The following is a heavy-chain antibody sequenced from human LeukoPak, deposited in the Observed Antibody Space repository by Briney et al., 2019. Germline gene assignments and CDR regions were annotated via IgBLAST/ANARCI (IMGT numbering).Heavy chain of an antibody. Sequence: SETLSLTCTVSGGSISSYYWSWIRQPPGKGLEWIGYIYYSGGTNYNPSLKSRVTISVDTSKNQFSLQLNSVTPEDTAVYYCARGEWLDPGWFDPWGQGTLVTVSS. CDR2: IYYSGGT. V-gene: IGHV4-59*12. D-gene: IGHD6-19*01. CDR3: ARGEWLDPGWFDP. J-gene: IGHJ5*02. CDR1: GGSISSYY.